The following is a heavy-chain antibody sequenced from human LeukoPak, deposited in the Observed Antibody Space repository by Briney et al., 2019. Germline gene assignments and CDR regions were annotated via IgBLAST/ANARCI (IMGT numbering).Heavy chain of an antibody. CDR2: INPNSGGT. Sequence: GASVKVSCKASGYTSTGYYMHWVRQAPGQGLEWMGWINPNSGGTNYAQKFQGGVTMTRDTSISTAYMELSRLRSDDTAVYYCARELYYYDSSGPYGMDVWGQGTTVTVSS. V-gene: IGHV1-2*02. CDR1: GYTSTGYY. D-gene: IGHD3-22*01. CDR3: ARELYYYDSSGPYGMDV. J-gene: IGHJ6*02.